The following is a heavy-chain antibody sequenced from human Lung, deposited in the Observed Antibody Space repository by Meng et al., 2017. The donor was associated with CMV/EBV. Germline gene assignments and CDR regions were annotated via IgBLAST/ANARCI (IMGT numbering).Heavy chain of an antibody. CDR2: INHSGST. CDR3: ARERGAGSTQRGWFDP. Sequence: VQLQQWGAGLLKPSETLSPTCAVYGGSFSGYYWSWIRQPPGKGLEWIGEINHSGSTNYNPSLKSRVTISVDTSKNQFSLKLSSVTAADTAVYYCARERGAGSTQRGWFDPWGQGTLVTVSS. V-gene: IGHV4-34*01. D-gene: IGHD3-10*01. CDR1: GGSFSGYY. J-gene: IGHJ5*02.